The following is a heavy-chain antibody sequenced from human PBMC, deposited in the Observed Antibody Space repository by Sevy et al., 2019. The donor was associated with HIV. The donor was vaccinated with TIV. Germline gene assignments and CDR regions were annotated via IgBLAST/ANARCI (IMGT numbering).Heavy chain of an antibody. D-gene: IGHD1-26*01. Sequence: GGSLRLSCAASGFSFSGYVMNWVRQVPGKGLEWVSSISGRDSSTYYADSVRGRFIISRDNSENTLYLQMNGLRAEDTAVYYCAKVTLWELLAAHDAFDVWGQGTMVTVSS. J-gene: IGHJ3*01. CDR3: AKVTLWELLAAHDAFDV. CDR2: ISGRDSST. CDR1: GFSFSGYV. V-gene: IGHV3-23*01.